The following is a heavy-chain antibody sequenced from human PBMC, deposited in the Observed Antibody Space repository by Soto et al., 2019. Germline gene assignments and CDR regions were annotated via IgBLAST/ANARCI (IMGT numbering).Heavy chain of an antibody. CDR3: ARVYPSDTRYGYVGNNWFDP. Sequence: ASVKVSCKASGYTFTSYYIHWVQQAPGQGLEWMGIINPSGGSTSYAQKFQGRVTMTRDTSTSTVYMELSSLRSEDTAVYYCARVYPSDTRYGYVGNNWFDPWGQGTLVTVSS. J-gene: IGHJ5*02. D-gene: IGHD5-18*01. CDR1: GYTFTSYY. CDR2: INPSGGST. V-gene: IGHV1-46*03.